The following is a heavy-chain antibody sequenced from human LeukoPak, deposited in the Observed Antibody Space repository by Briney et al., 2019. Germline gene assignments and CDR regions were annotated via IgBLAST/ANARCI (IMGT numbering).Heavy chain of an antibody. J-gene: IGHJ5*02. Sequence: SGGSLRLSCAASGFTLSNAWMNCVRQAPGKGLEWVANIKQDGSEKYYVDSVKGRFTISRDNAKNSLYLQMNSLRAEDTAVYYCARASSSGGPNWFDPWGQGTLVTVSS. CDR1: GFTLSNAW. D-gene: IGHD6-13*01. V-gene: IGHV3-7*01. CDR3: ARASSSGGPNWFDP. CDR2: IKQDGSEK.